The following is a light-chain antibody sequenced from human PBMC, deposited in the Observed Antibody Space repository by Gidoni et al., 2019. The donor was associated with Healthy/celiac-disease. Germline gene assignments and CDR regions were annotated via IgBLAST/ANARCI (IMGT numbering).Light chain of an antibody. CDR2: AAS. CDR1: QDITSW. Sequence: SSLSASVGDRVTITCRASQDITSWLAWYQQKPEKAPKSLIYAASSLESGVPSRFSGSGSGTDFTLTIPGLQPEDFALYYCQQINSNPLTFGGGPRWRTN. J-gene: IGKJ4*01. V-gene: IGKV1D-16*01. CDR3: QQINSNPLT.